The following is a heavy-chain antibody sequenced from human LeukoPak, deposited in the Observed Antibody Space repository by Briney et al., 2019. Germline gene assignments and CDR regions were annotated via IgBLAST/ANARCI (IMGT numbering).Heavy chain of an antibody. D-gene: IGHD6-13*01. CDR3: ARGVYIAAAQYAY. CDR1: GGSISSHY. Sequence: PSETLSLTCTVSGGSISSHYWSWIRQPPGKGLEWIGYIYYSGTTNYNPSLKSRVTISVDTPKNQFSLKLSSVTAADTAVYYCARGVYIAAAQYAYWGQGTLVTVSS. V-gene: IGHV4-59*11. CDR2: IYYSGTT. J-gene: IGHJ4*02.